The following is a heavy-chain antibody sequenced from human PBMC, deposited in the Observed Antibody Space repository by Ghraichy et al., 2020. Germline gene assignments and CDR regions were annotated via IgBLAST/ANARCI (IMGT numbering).Heavy chain of an antibody. D-gene: IGHD6-13*01. CDR1: GGSFSNNY. Sequence: SETLSLTCAVSGGSFSNNYWTWIRQTPGKGLEWIGEIYHDGATHYNPALKSRVTISVDTSKIQFSLNLTSVTPADTGVYYCARQSRMGSGWYGWVDPWGQGILVTVSS. CDR3: ARQSRMGSGWYGWVDP. J-gene: IGHJ5*02. V-gene: IGHV4-34*01. CDR2: IYHDGAT.